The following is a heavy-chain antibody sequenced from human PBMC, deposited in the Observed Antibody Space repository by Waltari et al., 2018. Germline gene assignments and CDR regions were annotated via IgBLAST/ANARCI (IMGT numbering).Heavy chain of an antibody. D-gene: IGHD3-22*01. CDR2: IIPSLDVT. Sequence: QVQLVQSGAEVKTPGSSVTPSCMPSGGSFNNYAVNWVGQAPGQGLEWVGRIIPSLDVTQNAQKFQGRVTVSADKVTGTVYMELSRLRSEDTAVYYCARWVDGSGFYPDTWGRGTLVSVSS. J-gene: IGHJ5*02. CDR3: ARWVDGSGFYPDT. CDR1: GGSFNNYA. V-gene: IGHV1-69*09.